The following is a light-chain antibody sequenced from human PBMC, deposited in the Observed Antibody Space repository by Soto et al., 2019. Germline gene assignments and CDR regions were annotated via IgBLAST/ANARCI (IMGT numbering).Light chain of an antibody. CDR3: SSYTGSSTWV. V-gene: IGLV2-14*01. CDR2: EVS. Sequence: QSALTQPASVSGSPGQSITISCTGTSSDVGGYNSVSWYQQHPGKAPKLMIYEVSNRPSGISNRFSGSKSGNTASLTISGLQAEDEADYYCSSYTGSSTWVFGGGTKVTVL. J-gene: IGLJ3*02. CDR1: SSDVGGYNS.